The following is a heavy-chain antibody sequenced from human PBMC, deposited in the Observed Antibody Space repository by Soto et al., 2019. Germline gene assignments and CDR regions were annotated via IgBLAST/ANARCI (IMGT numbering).Heavy chain of an antibody. CDR2: IKSKTDGGTT. CDR3: TTDSYSTIIIVRFDY. D-gene: IGHD3-22*01. J-gene: IGHJ4*01. V-gene: IGHV3-15*07. CDR1: GCTVSNAW. Sequence: SLRLSCAASGCTVSNAWINWVRHAPGKELEWVGRIKSKTDGGTTDYAEPVKGRFAISRDDSNNMVYLQMNSLKIEDTAVYYCTTDSYSTIIIVRFDYWGHGTLVTVSS.